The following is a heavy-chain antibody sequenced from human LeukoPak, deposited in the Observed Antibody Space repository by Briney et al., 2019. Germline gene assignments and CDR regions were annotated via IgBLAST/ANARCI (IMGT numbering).Heavy chain of an antibody. D-gene: IGHD3-22*01. V-gene: IGHV4-31*03. CDR3: ARAARQGFTMIVVPFFYFDL. CDR1: GGSISSGASD. Sequence: PSETLSLTCTVSGGSISSGASDWGWIRQHPKRGLEWVGYINHSGSTYYNPSLGSRVTMSVDTSKNQFSLKLSSVTAADSAVYYCARAARQGFTMIVVPFFYFDLWGRGTMVTVSS. J-gene: IGHJ2*01. CDR2: INHSGST.